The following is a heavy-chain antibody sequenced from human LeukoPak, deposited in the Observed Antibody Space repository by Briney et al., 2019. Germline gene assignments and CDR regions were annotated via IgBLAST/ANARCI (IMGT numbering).Heavy chain of an antibody. CDR2: ISAYNGNT. Sequence: GASVKVSCKASGYTFTSYGISWVRQAPGQGLAWMGWISAYNGNTNYAQKLQGRVTMTTDTSTSTAYMELRSLRSDDTAVYYCARDYRPNYYDSSGYYGYWGQGTLVTVSS. J-gene: IGHJ4*02. CDR3: ARDYRPNYYDSSGYYGY. D-gene: IGHD3-22*01. V-gene: IGHV1-18*01. CDR1: GYTFTSYG.